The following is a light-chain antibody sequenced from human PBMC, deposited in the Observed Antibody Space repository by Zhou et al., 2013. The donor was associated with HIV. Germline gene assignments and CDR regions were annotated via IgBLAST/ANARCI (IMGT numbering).Light chain of an antibody. CDR2: TVW. CDR3: MQATHFPRT. CDR1: QSLVHRDGSTY. V-gene: IGKV2-24*01. J-gene: IGKJ1*01. Sequence: DIVLTQTPLSSPVTLGQPASISCTSSQSLVHRDGSTYLSWYHLRPGQPPRPLIYTVWRVFSGAPDRISGGGRGTNFTLTIDAVETEDVGIYICMQATHFPRTFGQGTKVEI.